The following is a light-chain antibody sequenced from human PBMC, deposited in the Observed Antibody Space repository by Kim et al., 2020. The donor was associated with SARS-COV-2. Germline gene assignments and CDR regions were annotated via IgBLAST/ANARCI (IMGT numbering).Light chain of an antibody. V-gene: IGKV1-39*01. CDR3: QQSHTAPLLT. CDR1: QSISTY. Sequence: DIQMTQSPSSLSASVGDRVAIACRASQSISTYLNWYQQKPGKAPKLLIYAASSLQSGVPSRFSGSGSGTDFTLSISSLQPEDFATYHCQQSHTAPLLTFGGGTKLEI. J-gene: IGKJ4*01. CDR2: AAS.